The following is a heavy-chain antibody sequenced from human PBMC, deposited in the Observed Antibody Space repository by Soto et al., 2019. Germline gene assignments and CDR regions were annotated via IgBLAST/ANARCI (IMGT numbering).Heavy chain of an antibody. CDR1: GFTFSSYG. D-gene: IGHD6-13*01. Sequence: GGSLRLSCAASGFTFSSYGMHWVRQAPGKGLEWVAVISYDGSNKYYADSVKGRFTISRDNSKNTLYLQMNSLRAEDTAVYYCAKVAAEAIAAAAYYYYYYGMDVWGQGTTVTVSS. J-gene: IGHJ6*02. CDR3: AKVAAEAIAAAAYYYYYYGMDV. CDR2: ISYDGSNK. V-gene: IGHV3-30*18.